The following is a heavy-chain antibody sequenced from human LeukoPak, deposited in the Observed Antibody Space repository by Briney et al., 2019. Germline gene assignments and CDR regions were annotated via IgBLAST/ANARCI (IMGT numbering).Heavy chain of an antibody. Sequence: GGSLRLSCAASGFTFSSYGMHWVRQAPGKGLEWVAVISYDGSNKYYADSVKGRFTISRDNSKNTLYLQMNSLRAEDKAVYYCAEDLDNGSGTRYYYYGMDVWGQGTTVTVSS. CDR1: GFTFSSYG. CDR2: ISYDGSNK. V-gene: IGHV3-30*18. J-gene: IGHJ6*02. D-gene: IGHD3-10*01. CDR3: AEDLDNGSGTRYYYYGMDV.